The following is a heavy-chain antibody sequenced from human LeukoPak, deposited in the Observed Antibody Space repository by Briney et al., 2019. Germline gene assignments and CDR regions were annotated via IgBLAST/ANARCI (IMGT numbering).Heavy chain of an antibody. V-gene: IGHV3-9*01. D-gene: IGHD6-19*01. Sequence: PGRSLRLSCAASGFTFDDYAMHWVRQAPGKGLEWVSGISWNSGSIGYADSVKGRFTISRDNAKNSLYLQMNSLRAEDTALYYCAKVAKTPSGRYVYWGQGTLVTVSS. CDR2: ISWNSGSI. CDR3: AKVAKTPSGRYVY. CDR1: GFTFDDYA. J-gene: IGHJ4*02.